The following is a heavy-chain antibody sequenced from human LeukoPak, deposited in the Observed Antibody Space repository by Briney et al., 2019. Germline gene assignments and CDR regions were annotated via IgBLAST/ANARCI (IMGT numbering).Heavy chain of an antibody. Sequence: SETLSLTCTVSGGSISSYYWSWIRQPAGKGLEWIGRIYTSGSTNYNPSLKSRVTISVDTSKNQFSLRLSSVTAADTAVYYCARQVRYYYDSSGHFDGDYWGQGTLVTVSS. CDR1: GGSISSYY. CDR3: ARQVRYYYDSSGHFDGDY. V-gene: IGHV4-4*07. CDR2: IYTSGST. D-gene: IGHD3-22*01. J-gene: IGHJ4*02.